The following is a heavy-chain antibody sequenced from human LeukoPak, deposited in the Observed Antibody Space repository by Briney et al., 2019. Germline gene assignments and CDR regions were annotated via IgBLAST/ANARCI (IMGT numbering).Heavy chain of an antibody. D-gene: IGHD3-22*01. Sequence: SETLSLTCAVYGGSFSGYYWSWIRQPPGKGLEWIGEINHSGSTNYNPSLKSRVTISVDTSKNQFSLKLSSVTAADTAVYYCARQGSSAYYPLFYWGQGTLVTVSS. J-gene: IGHJ4*02. V-gene: IGHV4-34*01. CDR2: INHSGST. CDR3: ARQGSSAYYPLFY. CDR1: GGSFSGYY.